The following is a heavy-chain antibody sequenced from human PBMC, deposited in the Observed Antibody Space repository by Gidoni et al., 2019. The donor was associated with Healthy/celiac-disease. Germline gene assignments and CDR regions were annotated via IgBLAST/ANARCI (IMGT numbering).Heavy chain of an antibody. Sequence: EVQLLESGGGLVQPGGSLRLSCAASGFTFSSYAMSWVRQAPGKGLEWVSAISGSGGSTYYADSVKGRFTISRDNSKNTLYLQMNSLRAEDTAVYYCAKVPSSGWHGASIYFDYWGQGTLVTVSS. CDR2: ISGSGGST. J-gene: IGHJ4*02. CDR1: GFTFSSYA. D-gene: IGHD6-19*01. CDR3: AKVPSSGWHGASIYFDY. V-gene: IGHV3-23*01.